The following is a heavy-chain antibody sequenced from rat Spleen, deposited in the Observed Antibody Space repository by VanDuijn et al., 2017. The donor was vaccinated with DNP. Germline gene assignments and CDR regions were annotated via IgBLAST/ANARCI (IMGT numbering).Heavy chain of an antibody. CDR2: ISPSGGST. V-gene: IGHV5-19*01. CDR1: RFTFNNYG. Sequence: EVQLVESGGGLVQPGNSLKLSCAASRFTFNNYGMHWIRQAPTQGLEWVASISPSGGSTYYRDSVKGRFTISRDNAKSTLYLQMNSLKSEDTATYYCARAPYYYSGSDYYAMDAWGQGTSVTVSS. CDR3: ARAPYYYSGSDYYAMDA. J-gene: IGHJ4*01. D-gene: IGHD1-1*01.